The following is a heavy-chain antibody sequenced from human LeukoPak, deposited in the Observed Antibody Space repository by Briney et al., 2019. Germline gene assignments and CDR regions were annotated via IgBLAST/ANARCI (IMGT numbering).Heavy chain of an antibody. Sequence: PGGSLRLSCAASGFTVSSNYMSWVRQTPGKGLEWVSVTYSGGRTYYADSVKGRFSISRDNSKSSLYLQMNSLRAEDTAVYYCARVYYGSGSLYYYYYYMDVWGKGTTVTISS. CDR1: GFTVSSNY. D-gene: IGHD3-10*01. CDR3: ARVYYGSGSLYYYYYYMDV. V-gene: IGHV3-53*01. J-gene: IGHJ6*03. CDR2: TYSGGRT.